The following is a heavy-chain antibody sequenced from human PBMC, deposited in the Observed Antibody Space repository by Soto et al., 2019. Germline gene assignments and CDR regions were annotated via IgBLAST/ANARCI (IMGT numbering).Heavy chain of an antibody. D-gene: IGHD2-21*02. V-gene: IGHV4-39*01. J-gene: IGHJ4*02. CDR2: IYYSGST. CDR1: GGSINNRSYY. Sequence: SETLSLTCTVTGGSINNRSYYWGWIRQPPGKGLEWIGSIYYSGSTYNNPSLKSRVSMSVDTSKNQFSLKLRSVTAADTALHYCARQRTSVVTQAYFDSWGQGSLVTVSS. CDR3: ARQRTSVVTQAYFDS.